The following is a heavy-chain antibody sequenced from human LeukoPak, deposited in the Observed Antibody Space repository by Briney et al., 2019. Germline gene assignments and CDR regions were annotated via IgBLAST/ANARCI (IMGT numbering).Heavy chain of an antibody. V-gene: IGHV5-51*01. CDR1: GYGFTSYW. CDR2: IYPGDSDT. CDR3: ARHDGYSSGPGGFDP. J-gene: IGHJ5*02. D-gene: IGHD6-19*01. Sequence: GESLKISCKGSGYGFTSYWIGWVRQMPGKGLEWMGIIYPGDSDTRYSPSFQGQVTISADKSISTAYLQWSSLKASDTAMYYCARHDGYSSGPGGFDPWGQGTLVTVSS.